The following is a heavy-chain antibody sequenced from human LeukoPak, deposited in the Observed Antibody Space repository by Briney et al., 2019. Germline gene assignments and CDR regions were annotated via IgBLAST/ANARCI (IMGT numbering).Heavy chain of an antibody. Sequence: GGSLRLSCAASAFTFRSYGMHWVRQAPGKGLEWVAFIWSDGSKKYYADSVKGRFTISKDNSKNTLYLQMNSLGAEDTAVYYCAIGSPPLKYWGQGTLVTVSS. CDR2: IWSDGSKK. CDR3: AIGSPPLKY. CDR1: AFTFRSYG. J-gene: IGHJ4*02. V-gene: IGHV3-30*02. D-gene: IGHD2-15*01.